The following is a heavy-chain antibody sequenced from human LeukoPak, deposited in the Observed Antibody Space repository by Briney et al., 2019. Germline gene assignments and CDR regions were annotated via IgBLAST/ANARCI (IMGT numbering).Heavy chain of an antibody. CDR1: GFILISHA. CDR2: ISSSGGST. J-gene: IGHJ4*02. Sequence: HPGGSLRLSCADPGFILISHAMSCVRQAPGRGLEWVSAISSSGGSTYYADSVKGRFTISRDNSKNTLYLQMNSLRAEDTAVYYCAKGYCSGGRCYSGLTYYCGQGTLVTVSS. CDR3: AKGYCSGGRCYSGLTYY. V-gene: IGHV3-23*01. D-gene: IGHD2-15*01.